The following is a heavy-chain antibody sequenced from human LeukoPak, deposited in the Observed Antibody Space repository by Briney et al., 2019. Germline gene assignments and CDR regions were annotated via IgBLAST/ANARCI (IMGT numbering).Heavy chain of an antibody. V-gene: IGHV3-7*01. CDR1: GFIFSHFW. J-gene: IGHJ4*02. D-gene: IGHD3/OR15-3a*01. Sequence: GGSLRLSCAASGFIFSHFWMNWVRLAPGKGLEWVATIKHDGSERSYADSVKGRFTISRDNAKNSLVLLMNSLRAEDTAVYYCVTFWAGYYTLPFAYWGQGTLVTVSS. CDR2: IKHDGSER. CDR3: VTFWAGYYTLPFAY.